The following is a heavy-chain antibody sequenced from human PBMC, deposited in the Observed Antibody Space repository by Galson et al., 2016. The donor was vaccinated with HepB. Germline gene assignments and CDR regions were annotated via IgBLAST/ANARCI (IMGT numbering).Heavy chain of an antibody. Sequence: SLRLSCAASGFSVSSNYMSWVRQAPGKGLEWVSIIYSGGDTYYADSVKGRFTISRDNSKNTLYLQMNSLRVGDTAVYYCARVLDSPTSSAFDYWGQGTLVTVSS. CDR1: GFSVSSNY. V-gene: IGHV3-53*01. D-gene: IGHD6-19*01. CDR2: IYSGGDT. CDR3: ARVLDSPTSSAFDY. J-gene: IGHJ4*02.